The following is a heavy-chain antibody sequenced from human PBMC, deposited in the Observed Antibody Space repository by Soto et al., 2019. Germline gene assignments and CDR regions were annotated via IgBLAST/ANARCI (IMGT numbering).Heavy chain of an antibody. J-gene: IGHJ4*02. CDR3: AKGWGDY. V-gene: IGHV3-23*01. CDR2: IGSSGGST. CDR1: GFTFSSYT. D-gene: IGHD7-27*01. Sequence: EVQLLESGGGLVQPGGSLRLSYAASGFTFSSYTMSWVRQGPGKGLEWVSGIGSSGGSTVYADSVKGRFTISRDNFKNTLYLQMNSLRAEDTAVYYCAKGWGDYWGQGTPVTVSS.